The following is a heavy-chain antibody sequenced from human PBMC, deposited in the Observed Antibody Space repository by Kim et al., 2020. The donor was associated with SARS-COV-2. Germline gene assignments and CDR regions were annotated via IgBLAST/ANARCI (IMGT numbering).Heavy chain of an antibody. J-gene: IGHJ6*02. Sequence: SETLSLTCTLSFYSIITHHYFFFILHPPFNFLYFIFIIYHIFYTFYNSSLSSLFTLSLDTSKNQFSLTLNSVTAADTAVYYCARHNFMDVWGQGTTVIVSS. CDR1: FYSIITHHY. CDR3: ARHNFMDV. V-gene: IGHV4-38-2*02. CDR2: IYHIFYT.